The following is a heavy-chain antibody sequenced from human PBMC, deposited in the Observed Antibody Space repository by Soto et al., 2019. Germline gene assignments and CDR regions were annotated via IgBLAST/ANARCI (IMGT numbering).Heavy chain of an antibody. CDR3: ARAMDIGMASKDNWFDP. D-gene: IGHD2-2*03. J-gene: IGHJ5*02. Sequence: QVQLVESGGGVVQPGRSLRLSCAASGFTFRSYAMHWVRQAPGKGLEWVATISYDENNRYYTDSVKGRFTISRDNSKNTVYLQVNSLRDEDTAVYYCARAMDIGMASKDNWFDPWGQGTLVTVSS. CDR2: ISYDENNR. CDR1: GFTFRSYA. V-gene: IGHV3-30-3*01.